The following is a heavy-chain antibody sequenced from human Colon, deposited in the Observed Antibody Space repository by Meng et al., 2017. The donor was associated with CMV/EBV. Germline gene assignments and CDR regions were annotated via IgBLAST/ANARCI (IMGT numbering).Heavy chain of an antibody. V-gene: IGHV5-51*01. CDR2: IYPGDSDT. CDR1: GYSLSSYW. CDR3: ARLIATTGNYFDY. Sequence: KVSCKGSGYSLSSYWIGWVRQMPGKGLEWMGIIYPGDSDTRYSPSIQGQLTMSVDKSISTAYLQWSSLKASDTAMYFCARLIATTGNYFDYWGQGALVTVSS. D-gene: IGHD6-13*01. J-gene: IGHJ4*02.